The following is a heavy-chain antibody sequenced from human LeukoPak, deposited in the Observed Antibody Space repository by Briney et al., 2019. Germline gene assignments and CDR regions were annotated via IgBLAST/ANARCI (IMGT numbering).Heavy chain of an antibody. CDR3: TRGYSSSWYCGY. V-gene: IGHV1-69*13. CDR1: GGTFSSYA. D-gene: IGHD6-13*01. J-gene: IGHJ4*02. Sequence: ASVKVSCKASGGTFSSYAISWVRQAPGQGLEWMGGIIPIFGTANYAQKFQGRVTITADESTSTAYMELSSLRSEDTAVYYCTRGYSSSWYCGYWGQGTLVTVSS. CDR2: IIPIFGTA.